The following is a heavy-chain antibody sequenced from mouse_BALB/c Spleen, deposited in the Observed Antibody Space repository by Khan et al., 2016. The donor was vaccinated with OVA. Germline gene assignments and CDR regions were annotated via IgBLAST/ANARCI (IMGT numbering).Heavy chain of an antibody. Sequence: EVELVESGGGLVQPGGSRKLSCAASGFTFSDYGMAWVRQAPGQGPEWVAFIGDLEYTFYYADHVTGRFTFSRENAKNTLYLDMSSLRSGDTAMYYCARGGGAAPFAYWGQGTLVTVSA. V-gene: IGHV5-15*02. CDR1: GFTFSDYG. J-gene: IGHJ3*01. CDR3: ARGGGAAPFAY. CDR2: IGDLEYTF.